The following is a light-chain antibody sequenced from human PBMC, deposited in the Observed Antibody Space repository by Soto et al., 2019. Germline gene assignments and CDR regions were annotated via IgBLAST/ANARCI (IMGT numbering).Light chain of an antibody. Sequence: EIVLTQSPGTLSLSPGEGATLSCRASQSVSSSYIAWYQQRPGQTPSLLIYGASTGATGIPDRFSGSGSGTHFTLTISRLEPGDFAVYYCQQRSNWPPAFGQGTRLEIK. J-gene: IGKJ5*01. CDR3: QQRSNWPPA. V-gene: IGKV3D-20*02. CDR2: GAS. CDR1: QSVSSSY.